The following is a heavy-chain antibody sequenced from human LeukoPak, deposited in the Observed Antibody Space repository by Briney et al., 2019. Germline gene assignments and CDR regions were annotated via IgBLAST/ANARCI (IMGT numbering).Heavy chain of an antibody. CDR1: GGSISSGDYY. Sequence: PSETLSLTCTVSGGSISSGDYYWSWIRQPPGKGLEWIGYIYYSGSTYYNPSLKSRVTISVDTSKNQFSLKLSSVTTADTAVYYCAREAGNSGWYGNDAFDIWGQGTMVTVSS. J-gene: IGHJ3*02. D-gene: IGHD6-19*01. CDR2: IYYSGST. CDR3: AREAGNSGWYGNDAFDI. V-gene: IGHV4-30-4*08.